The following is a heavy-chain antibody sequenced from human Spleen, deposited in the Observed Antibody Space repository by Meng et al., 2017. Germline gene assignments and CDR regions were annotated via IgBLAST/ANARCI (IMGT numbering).Heavy chain of an antibody. V-gene: IGHV4-39*07. D-gene: IGHD7-27*01. CDR2: IYYSGST. Sequence: SETLSLTCTVSGGTIRSNGYYWGWIRQPPGKGLEWIGNIYYSGSTFYNPSLKSRVTISADTSKNQFSLKLSSVTAADTAVYYCARDFLTGVEDYWGQGTLVTVSS. CDR3: ARDFLTGVEDY. CDR1: GGTIRSNGYY. J-gene: IGHJ4*02.